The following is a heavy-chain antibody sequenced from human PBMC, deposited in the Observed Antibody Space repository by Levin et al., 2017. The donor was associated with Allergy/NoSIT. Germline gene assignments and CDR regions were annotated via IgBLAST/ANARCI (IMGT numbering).Heavy chain of an antibody. Sequence: KSGGSLRLSCAASGFTFSSYSMNWVRQAPGKGLEWVSSISSSSSYIYYADSVKGRFTISRDNAKNSLYLQMNSLRAEDTAVYYCARNSDYSNYAIVYYYYGMDVWGQGTTVTVSS. V-gene: IGHV3-21*01. J-gene: IGHJ6*02. D-gene: IGHD4-11*01. CDR1: GFTFSSYS. CDR2: ISSSSSYI. CDR3: ARNSDYSNYAIVYYYYGMDV.